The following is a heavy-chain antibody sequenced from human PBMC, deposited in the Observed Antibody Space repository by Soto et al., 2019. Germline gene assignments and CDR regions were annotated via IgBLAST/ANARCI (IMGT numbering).Heavy chain of an antibody. V-gene: IGHV3-23*01. Sequence: GVSLRLSCAASGFTFSSYAMSCVRQAPGKGLEWVSAISGSGGSTYYADSVKGRFTISRDNSKNTLYLQMNSLRAEDTAVYYCAKDGVPYSSGWYTFDYWGQGTLVTVSS. D-gene: IGHD6-19*01. J-gene: IGHJ4*02. CDR1: GFTFSSYA. CDR2: ISGSGGST. CDR3: AKDGVPYSSGWYTFDY.